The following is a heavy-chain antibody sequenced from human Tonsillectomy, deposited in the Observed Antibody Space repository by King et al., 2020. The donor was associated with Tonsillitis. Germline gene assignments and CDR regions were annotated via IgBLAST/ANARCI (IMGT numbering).Heavy chain of an antibody. D-gene: IGHD6-13*01. CDR1: GGSISSYY. CDR3: ARERVAAAPYYFDY. Sequence: QLQESGPGLVKPSETLSLTCTVSGGSISSYYWSWIRPPPGKGLEWIGYIYYSGSTNYNPSLKRRVTISVDTSKKQFSLKLSSVTAADTAVYYCARERVAAAPYYFDYWGQGTLVTVSS. J-gene: IGHJ4*02. V-gene: IGHV4-59*01. CDR2: IYYSGST.